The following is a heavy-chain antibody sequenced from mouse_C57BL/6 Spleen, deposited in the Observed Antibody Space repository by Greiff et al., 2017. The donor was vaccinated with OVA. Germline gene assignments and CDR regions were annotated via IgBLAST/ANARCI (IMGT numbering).Heavy chain of an antibody. CDR3: ARRGAYYSNYYYFDY. CDR2: IDPSDSYT. J-gene: IGHJ2*01. Sequence: QVQLQQPGAELVRPGTSVKLSCKASGYTFTSYWMHWVKQRPGQGLEWIGVIDPSDSYTNYNQKFKGKATLTVDTSSSTAYMQLSSLTSEDSAVYYCARRGAYYSNYYYFDYWGQGTTLTVSS. V-gene: IGHV1-59*01. D-gene: IGHD2-5*01. CDR1: GYTFTSYW.